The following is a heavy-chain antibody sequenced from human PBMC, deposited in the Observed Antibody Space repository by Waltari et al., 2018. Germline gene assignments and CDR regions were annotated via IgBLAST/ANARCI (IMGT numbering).Heavy chain of an antibody. J-gene: IGHJ5*02. V-gene: IGHV1-69*01. CDR1: GGTFSSYA. CDR3: ARDPEVVATMGNWFDP. D-gene: IGHD5-12*01. Sequence: QVQLVQSGAEVKKPGSSVKVSCKASGGTFSSYAISWVRQAPGQGLEWMGGIIPIFGTANYAQKFQGRVTSTADESTSTAYMELSSLRSEDTAVYYCARDPEVVATMGNWFDPWGQGTLVTVSS. CDR2: IIPIFGTA.